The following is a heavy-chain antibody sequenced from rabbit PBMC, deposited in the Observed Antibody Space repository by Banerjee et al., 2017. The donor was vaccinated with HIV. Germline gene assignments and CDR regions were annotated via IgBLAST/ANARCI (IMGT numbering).Heavy chain of an antibody. CDR2: IDAGSSGST. CDR1: GFSFSSSYW. V-gene: IGHV1S45*01. Sequence: EESGGDLVKPEGSLTLTCTASGFSFSSSYWICWVRQAPGKGLEWIACIDAGSSGSTYYASWAKGRFTISKTSSTTVTLQMTSLTAADTATYFCARDGSGWGANFNLWGQGTLVTVS. J-gene: IGHJ4*01. D-gene: IGHD4-1*01. CDR3: ARDGSGWGANFNL.